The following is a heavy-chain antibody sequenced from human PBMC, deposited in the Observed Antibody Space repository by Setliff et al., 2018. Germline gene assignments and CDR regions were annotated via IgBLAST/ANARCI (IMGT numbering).Heavy chain of an antibody. CDR3: AKDMGWSGYPRYGMDV. V-gene: IGHV4-39*07. Sequence: SETLSLTCTVSGGSISSSGYYWGWIRQPPGKGLEWIGSMSDTGGTYHNPSLKSRVTMSVDTSKNQFSLKLSSMTAADTAMYYCAKDMGWSGYPRYGMDVWGQGTTVTVSS. CDR2: MSDTGGT. CDR1: GGSISSSGYY. J-gene: IGHJ6*02. D-gene: IGHD3-3*01.